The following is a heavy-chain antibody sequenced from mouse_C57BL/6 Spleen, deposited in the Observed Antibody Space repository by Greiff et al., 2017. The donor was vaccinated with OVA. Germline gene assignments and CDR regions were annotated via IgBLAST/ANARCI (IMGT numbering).Heavy chain of an antibody. CDR2: INPNNGGT. D-gene: IGHD4-1*01. V-gene: IGHV1-18*01. CDR3: ARGGLGPYFDV. J-gene: IGHJ1*03. CDR1: GYTFTDYN. Sequence: EVQLQQSGPELVKPGASVKIPCKASGYTFTDYNMDWVKQSHGQSLEWIGDINPNNGGTNYNEKFKGKATLTVAKSSSTAYMELRSLTSEDTAVYYCARGGLGPYFDVWGTGTTVTVSS.